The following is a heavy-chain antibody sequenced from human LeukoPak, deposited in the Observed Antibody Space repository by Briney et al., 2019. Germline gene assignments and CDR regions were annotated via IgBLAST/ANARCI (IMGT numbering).Heavy chain of an antibody. V-gene: IGHV1-69*05. D-gene: IGHD3-22*01. CDR1: VGTFSSYA. Sequence: SEKVSCKASVGTFSSYAISWVRQAPGQGLKWMRGIIPISGTANYAQKFQGRVTITTDESTSIAYVELSSMRSEDTAVYYCARHYYYDSSGYYFDYWGQGTLVTVSS. J-gene: IGHJ4*02. CDR3: ARHYYYDSSGYYFDY. CDR2: IIPISGTA.